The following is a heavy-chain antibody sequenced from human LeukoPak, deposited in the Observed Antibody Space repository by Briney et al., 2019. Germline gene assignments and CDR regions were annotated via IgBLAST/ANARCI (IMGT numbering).Heavy chain of an antibody. D-gene: IGHD3-10*01. V-gene: IGHV1-69*05. CDR3: ASATPSRGEDY. CDR1: GGTFSTYA. CDR2: IIPLFGTA. J-gene: IGHJ4*02. Sequence: ASVKVSCKASGGTFSTYAVNWVRQAPGQGLEWMGGIIPLFGTANYAQKFQGRVTITTDESTSTAYMELSSLRSEDTAVYYCASATPSRGEDYWGQGTLVTVSS.